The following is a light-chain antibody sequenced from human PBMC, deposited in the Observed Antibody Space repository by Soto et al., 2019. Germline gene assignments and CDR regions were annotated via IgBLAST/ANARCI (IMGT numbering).Light chain of an antibody. V-gene: IGKV1-5*03. J-gene: IGKJ1*01. CDR1: QNIDTW. CDR2: TAS. Sequence: DIQMTQSPSTLSASIGDRITISCRASQNIDTWLAWYQQRPGEAPKLLIYTASTLENGVPSRFSGSGSGTAFTLTISSLQPEDFATYYCQQYSDSSRSFGQGTQVE. CDR3: QQYSDSSRS.